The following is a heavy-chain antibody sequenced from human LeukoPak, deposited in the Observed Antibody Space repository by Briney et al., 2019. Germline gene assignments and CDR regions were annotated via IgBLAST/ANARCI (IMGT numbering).Heavy chain of an antibody. CDR1: GYTFTSYA. CDR3: ARGDLVRHYYYMDV. Sequence: ASVKVSCKASGYTFTSYAMNWVRQAPGQGLEWMGWINTNTGNPTYAQGFTGRFVFSLDTSVSTAYLQISSLKAEDTAVYYCARGDLVRHYYYMDVWGKGTTVTVSS. V-gene: IGHV7-4-1*02. D-gene: IGHD6-6*01. J-gene: IGHJ6*03. CDR2: INTNTGNP.